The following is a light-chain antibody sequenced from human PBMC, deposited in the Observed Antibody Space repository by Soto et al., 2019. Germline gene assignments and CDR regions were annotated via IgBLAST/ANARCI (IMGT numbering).Light chain of an antibody. Sequence: QSVLTQPPAASGTPGQRVTLSCSGSSSNIGSNTVNWYQQFPGKAPKLLIYSNSQRPSGVPDRFSGSKSGTSASLAISGLQSEDEGDFYCAAWDDSLNGLVFGTGTKVTVL. V-gene: IGLV1-44*01. CDR2: SNS. CDR3: AAWDDSLNGLV. J-gene: IGLJ1*01. CDR1: SSNIGSNT.